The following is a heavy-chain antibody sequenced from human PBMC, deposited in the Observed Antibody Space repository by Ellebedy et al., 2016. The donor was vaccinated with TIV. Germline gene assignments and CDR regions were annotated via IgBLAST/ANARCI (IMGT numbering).Heavy chain of an antibody. V-gene: IGHV3-23*01. CDR2: ISGRGEST. J-gene: IGHJ5*02. D-gene: IGHD3-22*01. CDR1: GFIFSDYA. CDR3: ATRGHSIGWFAD. Sequence: PGGSLRLSCATSGFIFSDYAISWVRQPPGTGLEWVSTISGRGESTFAADSVKGRFTISRDFSKRTVYLQMNSLRVEDTAVYFCATRGHSIGWFADWGQGTLVTVSS.